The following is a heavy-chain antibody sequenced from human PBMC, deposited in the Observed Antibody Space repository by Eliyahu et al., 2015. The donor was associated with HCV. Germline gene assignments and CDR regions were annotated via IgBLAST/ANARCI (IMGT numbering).Heavy chain of an antibody. CDR1: GFTFSXYA. CDR3: AKARVVVVAASTYYFDY. J-gene: IGHJ4*02. CDR2: ISGSGGST. V-gene: IGHV3-23*01. D-gene: IGHD2-15*01. Sequence: EVQLLESGGGLVQPGGSLRLSCAASGFTFSXYAMSWVRQAPGKGLEWVSAISGSGGSTYYADSVKGRFTISRDNSKNTLYLQMNSLRAEDTAVYYCAKARVVVVAASTYYFDYWGQGTLVTVSS.